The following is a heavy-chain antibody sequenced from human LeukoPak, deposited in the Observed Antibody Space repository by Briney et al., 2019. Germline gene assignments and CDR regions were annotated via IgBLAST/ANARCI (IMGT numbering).Heavy chain of an antibody. CDR2: ISAYNGNT. CDR3: ARTPFIAAADFPDY. D-gene: IGHD6-13*01. V-gene: IGHV1-18*01. J-gene: IGHJ4*02. Sequence: GASVKVSCKASGYTFTSYGISWVRQAPGQGLEWMGWISAYNGNTNYAQKLQGRVTMTTDTSTSTAYMELRSLRSDDTAVYYCARTPFIAAADFPDYWGQGTLVTVSS. CDR1: GYTFTSYG.